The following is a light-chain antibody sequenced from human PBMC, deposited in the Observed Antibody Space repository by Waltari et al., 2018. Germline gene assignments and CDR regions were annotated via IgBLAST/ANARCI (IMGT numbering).Light chain of an antibody. CDR1: SSDIGSHNY. Sequence: QSALTQPPSASGSPGQSVAISCTGSSSDIGSHNYVSWYQQHPGTAPKLLIYEVNKRPSGVPDRFSGSKSGNTASLTVSGLQAEDEADYYCSSHGGSRVFGGGTKLTVL. CDR3: SSHGGSRV. J-gene: IGLJ3*02. CDR2: EVN. V-gene: IGLV2-8*01.